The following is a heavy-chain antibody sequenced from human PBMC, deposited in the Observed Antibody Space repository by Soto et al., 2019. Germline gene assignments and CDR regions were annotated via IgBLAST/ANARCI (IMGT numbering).Heavy chain of an antibody. CDR3: ARDRLGSYPYYYYYGMDV. J-gene: IGHJ6*02. V-gene: IGHV4-61*01. CDR1: GGSVSSGSYY. D-gene: IGHD6-6*01. Sequence: SETLSLTCTVSGGSVSSGSYYWSWIRQTPGKGLEWIGYIYYSGSTNYNPSLKSRVTISVDTSKNQFSLKLSSVTAADTAVYYCARDRLGSYPYYYYYGMDVWGQGTTVTVSS. CDR2: IYYSGST.